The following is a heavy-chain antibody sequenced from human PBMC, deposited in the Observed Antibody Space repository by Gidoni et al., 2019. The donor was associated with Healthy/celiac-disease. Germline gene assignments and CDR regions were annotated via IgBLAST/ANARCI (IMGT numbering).Heavy chain of an antibody. J-gene: IGHJ4*02. CDR1: GFTFSSYG. Sequence: QVQLVESGGGVVQPGRSLRLSCAASGFTFSSYGMHWVRQAPGKGLEWVAVIWYDGSNKYYADSVKGRFTISRDNSKNTLYLQMNSLRAEDTAVYYCARGGGRYSSSSKVVYWGQGTLVTVSS. D-gene: IGHD6-6*01. V-gene: IGHV3-33*01. CDR3: ARGGGRYSSSSKVVY. CDR2: IWYDGSNK.